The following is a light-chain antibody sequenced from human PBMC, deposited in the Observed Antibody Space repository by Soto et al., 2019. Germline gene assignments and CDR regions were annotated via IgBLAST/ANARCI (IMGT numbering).Light chain of an antibody. CDR1: QSISSY. CDR3: QQSYSTLIT. V-gene: IGKV1-39*01. J-gene: IGKJ3*01. Sequence: DIQMTQSPSSLSASVGDRVTITCRASQSISSYLNWYQQKPGKAPKLLIYAASSLLSGVPSRFSGSGSGTDFTLTISSLQPEDFATYYCQQSYSTLITFGPGTKVDIK. CDR2: AAS.